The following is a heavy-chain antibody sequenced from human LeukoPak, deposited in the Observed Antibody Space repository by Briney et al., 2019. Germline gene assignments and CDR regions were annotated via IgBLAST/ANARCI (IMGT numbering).Heavy chain of an antibody. J-gene: IGHJ6*03. Sequence: SETLSLTCAVSGGSISSSNWWSWVRPPPGKGLEWIGEIYHSGSTNYNPSLKSRVTISVDKSKNQFSLKLSSVTAADTAVYYCARESGYDYGYYYYYYMDVWGKGTTVTVSS. D-gene: IGHD5-12*01. CDR1: GGSISSSNW. V-gene: IGHV4-4*02. CDR3: ARESGYDYGYYYYYYMDV. CDR2: IYHSGST.